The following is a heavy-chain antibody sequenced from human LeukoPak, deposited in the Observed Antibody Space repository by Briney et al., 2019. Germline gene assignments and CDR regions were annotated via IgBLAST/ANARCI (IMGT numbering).Heavy chain of an antibody. CDR3: ARQTGYSSGWYTY. V-gene: IGHV3-7*01. CDR2: IKQDGSEK. J-gene: IGHJ4*02. CDR1: EFTFNTYP. D-gene: IGHD6-19*01. Sequence: PGGSLRLSCAASEFTFNTYPMTWVRQAPGKGLEWVANIKQDGSEKYYVDSVKGRFTISRDNSKNTLYLQMNSLRAEDTAVYYCARQTGYSSGWYTYWGQGTLVTVSS.